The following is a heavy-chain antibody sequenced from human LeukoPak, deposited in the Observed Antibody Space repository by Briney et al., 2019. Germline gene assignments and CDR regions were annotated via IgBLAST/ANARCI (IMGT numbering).Heavy chain of an antibody. J-gene: IGHJ4*02. CDR2: ISGSGGST. D-gene: IGHD2-2*01. V-gene: IGHV3-23*01. CDR3: AKESGDIIRGPAVTDY. CDR1: GFTFSSDA. Sequence: GGSLRLSCVVSGFTFSSDAMSWVRQAPGKGLEWVSVISGSGGSTYYANSVEGRFTITRDNSKNTLYLQVNSLRAEDTAVYYCAKESGDIIRGPAVTDYWGQGTLVTVSS.